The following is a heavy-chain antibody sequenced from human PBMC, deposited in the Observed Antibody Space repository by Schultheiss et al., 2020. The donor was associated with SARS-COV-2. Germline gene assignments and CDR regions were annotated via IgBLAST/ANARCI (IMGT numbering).Heavy chain of an antibody. J-gene: IGHJ6*03. CDR3: ARVNSGSYYLPRYYYYYMDV. V-gene: IGHV3-53*01. D-gene: IGHD1-26*01. Sequence: GESLKISCTASGFTFGDYAMSWVRQAPGKGLEWVSVIYSGGSTYYADSVKGRFTISRDNSKNTLYLQMNSLRAEDTAVYYCARVNSGSYYLPRYYYYYMDVWGKGTTVTVSS. CDR1: GFTFGDYA. CDR2: IYSGGST.